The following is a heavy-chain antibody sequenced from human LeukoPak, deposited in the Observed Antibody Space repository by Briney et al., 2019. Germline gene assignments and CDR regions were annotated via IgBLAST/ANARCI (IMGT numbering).Heavy chain of an antibody. CDR3: ANGGSSSSMVAY. Sequence: GGSLRLSCAASGYTFTIYGMDWVRQAPGKGLEWVAFIRYDGSNKYYADSVKGRFTISRDNSKNTLYLQMNSLRAEDTAVYYCANGGSSSSMVAYWGQGTLVTVSS. CDR2: IRYDGSNK. V-gene: IGHV3-30*02. D-gene: IGHD6-6*01. J-gene: IGHJ4*02. CDR1: GYTFTIYG.